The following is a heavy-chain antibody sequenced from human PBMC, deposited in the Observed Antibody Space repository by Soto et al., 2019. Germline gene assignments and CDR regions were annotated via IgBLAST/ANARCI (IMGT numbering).Heavy chain of an antibody. D-gene: IGHD3-9*01. J-gene: IGHJ4*01. V-gene: IGHV1-69*13. Sequence: SVKVSCKASGGTFSSYAISWVRQAPGQGLEWMGGIIPIFGTANYAQKFQGRVTITADESTSTAYMELSSLRSEDTAVYYCARVAILTGYYNNFDYCGHGTLVTVSS. CDR2: IIPIFGTA. CDR3: ARVAILTGYYNNFDY. CDR1: GGTFSSYA.